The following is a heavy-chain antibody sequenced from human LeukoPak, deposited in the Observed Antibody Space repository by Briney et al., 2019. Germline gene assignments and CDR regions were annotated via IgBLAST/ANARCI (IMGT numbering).Heavy chain of an antibody. CDR1: GYNFTNYV. V-gene: IGHV7-4-1*02. J-gene: IGHJ1*01. D-gene: IGHD2-15*01. CDR2: INTNTGNP. Sequence: GASVKVSCKASGYNFTNYVMNWVRQAPGQGLEGMGWINTNTGNPSYAQGFTGQFVFSLDPSVRTAYLQITSLKPEDTAVYYCAKDQGYCSGGGCYHEFFHQWGQGTLVTVSS. CDR3: AKDQGYCSGGGCYHEFFHQ.